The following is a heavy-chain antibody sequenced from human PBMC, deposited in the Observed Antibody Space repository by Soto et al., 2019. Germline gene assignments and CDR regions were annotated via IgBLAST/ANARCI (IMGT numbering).Heavy chain of an antibody. Sequence: QVQLVQSGGGVVQPGGSLRLSCAASGFTFSSYGMHWVRQAPGKGLEWVAVIGYDGSKIYNADSVKGRFTIYRDNSKSTLYLQMNSPRAEDTVVYYCARPLEQHQLGFGMDVWGQGSPVTVSS. J-gene: IGHJ6*01. CDR2: IGYDGSKI. D-gene: IGHD6-13*01. CDR3: ARPLEQHQLGFGMDV. V-gene: IGHV3-33*01. CDR1: GFTFSSYG.